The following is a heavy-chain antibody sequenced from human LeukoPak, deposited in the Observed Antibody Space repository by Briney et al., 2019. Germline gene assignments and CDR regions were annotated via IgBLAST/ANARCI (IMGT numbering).Heavy chain of an antibody. V-gene: IGHV3-21*01. D-gene: IGHD6-13*01. CDR3: ARDRYSSSWFPPNYFDY. CDR2: ISSSSSYI. CDR1: GFTFSSYS. Sequence: PGGSLRLSCAASGFTFSSYSMNWARQAPGKGLEWVSSISSSSSYIYYADSVKGRFTISRDNAKNSLYLQMNSLRAEDTAVYYCARDRYSSSWFPPNYFDYWGQGTLVTVSS. J-gene: IGHJ4*02.